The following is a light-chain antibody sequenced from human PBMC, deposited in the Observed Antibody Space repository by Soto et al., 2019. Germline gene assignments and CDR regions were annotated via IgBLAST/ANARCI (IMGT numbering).Light chain of an antibody. V-gene: IGLV6-57*04. CDR3: QSYDRSSPVI. CDR2: QNN. J-gene: IGLJ2*01. Sequence: NFMLTQPHSVSESPGKTVTISCTRSSGSIASSYVQWYQQRPGSAPKTLIYQNNERPSGVPGRFSGSIDSSSNSAALTISGLKTEDEADYYCQSYDRSSPVIFGGGTKLTVL. CDR1: SGSIASSY.